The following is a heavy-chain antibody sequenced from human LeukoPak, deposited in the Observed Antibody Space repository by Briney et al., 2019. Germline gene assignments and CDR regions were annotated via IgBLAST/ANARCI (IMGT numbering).Heavy chain of an antibody. V-gene: IGHV1-2*02. J-gene: IGHJ4*02. CDR2: MNPNSGAT. CDR1: GYTFTSYY. Sequence: GASVKVSCKASGYTFTSYYMHWVRQAPGPGLEWMGWMNPNSGATNYAQKFQGRVTMTRDTSSSTAYMELNRLTSDDTAIYYCARDPTNWIDYWGQGTLVTVSS. CDR3: ARDPTNWIDY. D-gene: IGHD1-1*01.